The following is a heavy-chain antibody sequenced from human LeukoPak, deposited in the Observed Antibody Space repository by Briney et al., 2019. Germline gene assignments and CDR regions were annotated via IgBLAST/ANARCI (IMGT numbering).Heavy chain of an antibody. CDR2: ISAYNGNT. CDR1: GGTFSNYA. CDR3: ARDAPMVRGVITHDY. V-gene: IGHV1-18*01. Sequence: GSSVKVSCTASGGTFSNYAISWVRQAPGQGLEWMGWISAYNGNTNYAQKLQGRVTMTTDTSTSTAYMELRSLRSDDTAVYYCARDAPMVRGVITHDYWGQGTLVTVSS. J-gene: IGHJ4*02. D-gene: IGHD3-10*01.